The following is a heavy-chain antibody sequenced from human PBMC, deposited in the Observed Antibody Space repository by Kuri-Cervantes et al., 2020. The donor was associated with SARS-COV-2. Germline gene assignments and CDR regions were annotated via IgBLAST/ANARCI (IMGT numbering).Heavy chain of an antibody. CDR1: EFTFRNYA. Sequence: GESLKISCAASEFTFRNYAMHWVRQAPGKGLEWVAVISYDGTNKYHADFVKGRFTISRDNSNNTLYLQMNSLRVEDTAVYYCARRRSGYCSSTSCYENYYYYYGMDVWGQGTTVTVSS. V-gene: IGHV3-30-3*01. J-gene: IGHJ6*02. D-gene: IGHD2-2*01. CDR2: ISYDGTNK. CDR3: ARRRSGYCSSTSCYENYYYYYGMDV.